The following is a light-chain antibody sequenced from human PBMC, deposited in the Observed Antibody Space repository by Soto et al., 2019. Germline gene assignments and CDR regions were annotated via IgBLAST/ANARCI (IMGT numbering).Light chain of an antibody. CDR3: QQYKSYPRT. CDR1: QDIGSS. V-gene: IGKV1-16*01. CDR2: AAS. Sequence: DIQMTQSPSSLSVSVGDRVTITCRASQDIGSSLGWFQQKPGKAPKSLIYAASTLQVGVPSRFSSSGSGTDFILTISSRQPEEFATYYCQQYKSYPRTFGQGTKVEIK. J-gene: IGKJ1*01.